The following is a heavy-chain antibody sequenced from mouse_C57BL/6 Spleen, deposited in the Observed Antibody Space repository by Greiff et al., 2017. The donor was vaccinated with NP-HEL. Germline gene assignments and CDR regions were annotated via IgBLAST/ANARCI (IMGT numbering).Heavy chain of an antibody. V-gene: IGHV1-62-2*01. CDR3: ARHEEFWVYFDY. Sequence: QVQLKESGAELVKPGASVKLSCKASGYTFTEYTIHWVKQRSGQGLEWIGWFYPGSGSIKHNEKFKDKATLTADKASSTVYMELSRLTSEDSAFYFCARHEEFWVYFDYWGQGTTLTVSS. CDR2: FYPGSGSI. CDR1: GYTFTEYT. D-gene: IGHD4-1*01. J-gene: IGHJ2*01.